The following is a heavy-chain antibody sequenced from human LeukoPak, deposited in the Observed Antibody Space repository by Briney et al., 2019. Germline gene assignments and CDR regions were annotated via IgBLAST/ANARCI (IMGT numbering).Heavy chain of an antibody. J-gene: IGHJ4*02. CDR2: ITWNSAFI. CDR3: ATGGAPTY. D-gene: IGHD1-26*01. V-gene: IGHV3-9*01. CDR1: GFKFDDYV. Sequence: PGRSLRVSCVTSGFKFDDYVMYWVRQPPGKGLEWVSAITWNSAFIAYADSVKGRFTVSRDNANSTLYLHLNSLRPEDTASYYCATGGAPTYWGQGTPLTVSS.